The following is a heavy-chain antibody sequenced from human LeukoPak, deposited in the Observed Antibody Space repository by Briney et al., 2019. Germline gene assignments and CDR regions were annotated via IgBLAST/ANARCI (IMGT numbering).Heavy chain of an antibody. Sequence: GGSLRLSCAASGFTFSSYSMNWVRQAPGKGLEWVSSISSSSSYIYYADSVKGRFTISRDNAKNSLYLQMNSLRAEDTAVYYCARGLGYCSGGSCPRNTDFDYWGQGTLVTVSS. D-gene: IGHD2-15*01. CDR2: ISSSSSYI. CDR1: GFTFSSYS. V-gene: IGHV3-21*01. CDR3: ARGLGYCSGGSCPRNTDFDY. J-gene: IGHJ4*02.